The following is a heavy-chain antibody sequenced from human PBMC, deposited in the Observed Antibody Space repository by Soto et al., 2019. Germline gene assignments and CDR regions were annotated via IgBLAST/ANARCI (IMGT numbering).Heavy chain of an antibody. D-gene: IGHD3-3*01. CDR2: ISAYNGNT. Sequence: GASVKVSCKASGYTFTSYGISWVRQAPGQGLEWMGWISAYNGNTNYAQKLQGRVTMTTDTSTSTAYMELRSLRSDDTAVYYCARGVPTYYDFCSGQFDYWGQGTLVTVSS. V-gene: IGHV1-18*01. CDR1: GYTFTSYG. J-gene: IGHJ4*02. CDR3: ARGVPTYYDFCSGQFDY.